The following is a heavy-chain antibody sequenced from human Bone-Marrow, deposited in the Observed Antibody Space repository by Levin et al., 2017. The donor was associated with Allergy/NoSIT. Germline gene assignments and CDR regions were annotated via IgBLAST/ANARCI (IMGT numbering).Heavy chain of an antibody. J-gene: IGHJ1*01. CDR3: ARDQGKGYFQH. Sequence: PSETLSLTCAVSGGSISSGGYSWSWIRQPPGKGLEWIGYIYHSGSTYYNPSLKSRVTISVDRSKNQFSLKLSSVTAADTAVYYCARDQGKGYFQHWGQGTLVTVSS. CDR2: IYHSGST. CDR1: GGSISSGGYS. V-gene: IGHV4-30-2*01.